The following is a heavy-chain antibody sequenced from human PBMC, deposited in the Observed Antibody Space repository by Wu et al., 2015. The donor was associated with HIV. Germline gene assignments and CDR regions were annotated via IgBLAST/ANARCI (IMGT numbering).Heavy chain of an antibody. CDR1: GYTFNDYY. D-gene: IGHD2-2*01. CDR3: ARAPPYCSSTSSDSMCRWFDP. J-gene: IGHJ5*02. CDR2: INPNSGGT. Sequence: QVQLVQSGAEVKKPGASMKVSCKASGYTFNDYYIQWVRQAPGQGLEWMGWINPNSGGTNYAQKFQGRVTMTRDTSISTAYMELSRLRSDDTAVYYCARAPPYCSSTSSDSMCRWFDPWGQGTLVTVSS. V-gene: IGHV1-2*02.